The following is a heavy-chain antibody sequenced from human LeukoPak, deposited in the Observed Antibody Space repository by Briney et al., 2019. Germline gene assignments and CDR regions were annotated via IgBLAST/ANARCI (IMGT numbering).Heavy chain of an antibody. V-gene: IGHV4-39*07. Sequence: SETLSLTCTVSGGSISSSSYYWGWIRQPPGKGLEWIGSIYYSGSTYYNPSLKSRVTISVDTSKNQFSLKLSSVTAADTAVYYCARAPPGYGDYGGWYFDLWGRGTLVTVSS. D-gene: IGHD4-17*01. CDR2: IYYSGST. CDR3: ARAPPGYGDYGGWYFDL. CDR1: GGSISSSSYY. J-gene: IGHJ2*01.